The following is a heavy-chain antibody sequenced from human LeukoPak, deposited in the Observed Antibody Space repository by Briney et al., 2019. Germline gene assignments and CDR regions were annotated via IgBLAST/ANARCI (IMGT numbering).Heavy chain of an antibody. CDR2: ISGSGGST. D-gene: IGHD3-22*01. J-gene: IGHJ4*02. CDR3: AKGPHYYDSSGAKSMGFDY. CDR1: GFTFSSYA. Sequence: PGGSLRLSCAASGFTFSSYAMSWVRQAPGKGLEWVSAISGSGGSTYYADSVKGRFTISRDNSKNTLYLQMNSLRAEDTAVYYCAKGPHYYDSSGAKSMGFDYWGQGTLVTVSS. V-gene: IGHV3-23*01.